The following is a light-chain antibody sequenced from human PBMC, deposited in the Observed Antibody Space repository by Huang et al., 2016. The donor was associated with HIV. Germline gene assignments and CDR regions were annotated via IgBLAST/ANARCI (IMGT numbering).Light chain of an antibody. CDR3: HQYGSSPGT. J-gene: IGKJ2*01. CDR2: GTS. CDR1: QRISSND. V-gene: IGKV3-20*01. Sequence: EIVLTQSPGTLSLSPGERATLSCRASQRISSNDLAWYQQKPGQAPRLLIYGTSNRATGIPDRIGGSGSGTDFTLTISRLEPEDFAIYYCHQYGSSPGTFGQGTNLEIK.